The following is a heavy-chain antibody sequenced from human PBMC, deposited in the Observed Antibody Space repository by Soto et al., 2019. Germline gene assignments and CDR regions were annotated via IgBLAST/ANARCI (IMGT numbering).Heavy chain of an antibody. CDR1: GFTFSSYA. J-gene: IGHJ6*02. CDR3: AKQQGPGTPYYYAMDV. D-gene: IGHD1-1*01. Sequence: EVQLLESGGGLVQPGGSLRLSCAASGFTFSSYAMSWVRQAPGKGLEWVSVIRSSGDRTYYADSVKGRFTISRDNSKNTLYMQMNSLRAEDPAVYYCAKQQGPGTPYYYAMDVWGQGTTVTVSS. V-gene: IGHV3-23*01. CDR2: IRSSGDRT.